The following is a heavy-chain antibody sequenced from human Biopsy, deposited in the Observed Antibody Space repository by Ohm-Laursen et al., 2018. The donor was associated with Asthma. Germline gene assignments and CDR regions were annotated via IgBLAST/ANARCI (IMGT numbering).Heavy chain of an antibody. Sequence: GTLSLTCGVYRGSLRVYVWSWIRQPPGKGLEWIRESNQGGSPTFNPSLKSRVTISRDTSKNQLSLKLRSVTAADTAVYYCASGPEWYGLDVWGQGTTVTVSS. CDR3: ASGPEWYGLDV. V-gene: IGHV4-34*01. J-gene: IGHJ6*02. CDR1: RGSLRVYV. CDR2: SNQGGSP. D-gene: IGHD3-3*01.